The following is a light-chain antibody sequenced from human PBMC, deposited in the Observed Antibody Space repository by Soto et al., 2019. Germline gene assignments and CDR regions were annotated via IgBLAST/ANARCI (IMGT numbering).Light chain of an antibody. Sequence: VLDQSARALSLTPRKRVALARRASQRVSTCLAWYQQRPGQAPRLLIYGASTRATGIPARFSDSGSGTEFTLTFGSLQPDDFATYYWQQSYSTPITCRQGTRLENK. V-gene: IGKV3-11*01. CDR2: GAS. CDR1: QRVSTC. J-gene: IGKJ5*01. CDR3: QQSYSTPIT.